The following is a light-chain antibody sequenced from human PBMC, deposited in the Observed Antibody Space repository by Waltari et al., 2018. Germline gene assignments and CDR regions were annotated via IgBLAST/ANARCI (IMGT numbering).Light chain of an antibody. CDR2: GAS. CDR1: QSVGTN. Sequence: EIVMTQSPATLSVSPGDRATVSYRASQSVGTNLAWYQQKPGQAPRLLIYGASARATGIPARFSGSGSGTDFTLAISSLQSEDFAVYYCQQYDDWPPFTFGQGTKLEIK. CDR3: QQYDDWPPFT. J-gene: IGKJ2*01. V-gene: IGKV3-15*01.